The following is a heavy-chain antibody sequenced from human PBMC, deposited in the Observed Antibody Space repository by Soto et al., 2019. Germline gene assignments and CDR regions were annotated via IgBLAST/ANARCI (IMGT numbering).Heavy chain of an antibody. CDR3: ARVGARYCSGTTCHMAY. CDR2: FSNGGST. Sequence: SETLSLTCSVSGYSINNYYWAWLRQYPGKGLEWIVFFSNGGSTNYNPSLKSRVSISVDTPKNHFSLDLTSVTAADTAVYYCARVGARYCSGTTCHMAYWGQGTLVTVSS. J-gene: IGHJ4*02. V-gene: IGHV4-59*01. CDR1: GYSINNYY. D-gene: IGHD2-2*02.